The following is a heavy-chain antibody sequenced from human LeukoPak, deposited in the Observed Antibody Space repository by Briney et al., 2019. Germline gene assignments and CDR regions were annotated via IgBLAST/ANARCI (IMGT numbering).Heavy chain of an antibody. Sequence: SETLSLTCAVYGGSFSGYYWSWIRQPPGKGLEWIGEINHSGSINYNPSLKSRVTISVDTSKNQFSLKLSSVTAADTAVYYCARGPVVVPAAMRVRWFDPWGQGTLVTVSS. CDR3: ARGPVVVPAAMRVRWFDP. CDR2: INHSGSI. D-gene: IGHD2-2*01. J-gene: IGHJ5*02. CDR1: GGSFSGYY. V-gene: IGHV4-34*01.